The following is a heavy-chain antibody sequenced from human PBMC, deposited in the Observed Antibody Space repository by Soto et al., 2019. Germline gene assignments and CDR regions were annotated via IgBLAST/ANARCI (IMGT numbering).Heavy chain of an antibody. Sequence: PGESLKISCKGSGYRFSDYWISWVRQVPGKGLEWMGKIDPSDSFTTYNPSFQGRVTISVDKSINTAFLRWTGLKSSDIAMYYWANVELTFGSVDFCDIRGRGTMFTVSS. CDR2: IDPSDSFT. CDR1: GYRFSDYW. CDR3: ANVELTFGSVDFCDI. V-gene: IGHV5-10-1*01. D-gene: IGHD1-7*01. J-gene: IGHJ3*02.